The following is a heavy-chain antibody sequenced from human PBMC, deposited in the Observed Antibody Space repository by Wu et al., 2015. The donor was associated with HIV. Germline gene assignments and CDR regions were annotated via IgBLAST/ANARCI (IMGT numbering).Heavy chain of an antibody. CDR1: GYTFTSYY. CDR2: INPSGGST. Sequence: QVQLVQSGAEVKKPGASVKVSCKASGYTFTSYYMHWVRQAPGQGLEWMGIINPSGGSTSYAQKFQGRVTMTRDTSTSTVYMELSSLRSEDTAVYYCARDGSVPGTEGKLDYWGQGTLVTVSS. V-gene: IGHV1-46*03. CDR3: ARDGSVPGTEGKLDY. D-gene: IGHD2-8*02. J-gene: IGHJ4*02.